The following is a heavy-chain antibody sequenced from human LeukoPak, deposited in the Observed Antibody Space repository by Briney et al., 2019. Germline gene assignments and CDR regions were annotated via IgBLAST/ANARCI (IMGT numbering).Heavy chain of an antibody. D-gene: IGHD1-26*01. CDR1: GDFIRSYW. Sequence: KASETLSLTCDVSGDFIRSYWGGWVRQPAGKGLEWIGRIYATGSTKFNPSLKSRLTMSMDTSTNQLSLKLSLELTSVTAADTAVYFCARQGYTASYYFLDFWSQGTLVTVSP. CDR3: ARQGYTASYYFLDF. J-gene: IGHJ4*02. V-gene: IGHV4-4*07. CDR2: IYATGST.